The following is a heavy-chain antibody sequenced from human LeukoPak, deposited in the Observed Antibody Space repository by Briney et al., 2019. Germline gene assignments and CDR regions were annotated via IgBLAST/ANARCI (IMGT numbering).Heavy chain of an antibody. CDR2: IYPGDSDT. Sequence: GESLKISCKGSGYSFTSYWIGWVRQMPGKGLEWMGIIYPGDSDTIYSPSFQGQVTISADKSISTAYLQWRSLKASDTAMYYCARVDRRGYSDYTAILPDFWGQGTLVTVSS. CDR3: ARVDRRGYSDYTAILPDF. J-gene: IGHJ4*02. D-gene: IGHD5-12*01. CDR1: GYSFTSYW. V-gene: IGHV5-51*01.